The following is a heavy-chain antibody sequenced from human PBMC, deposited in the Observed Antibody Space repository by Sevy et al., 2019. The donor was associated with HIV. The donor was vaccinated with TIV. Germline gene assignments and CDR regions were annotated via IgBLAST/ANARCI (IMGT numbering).Heavy chain of an antibody. J-gene: IGHJ6*03. Sequence: ASVKVSCKASGYTFTSYGISWVRQAPGQGLEWMGWISAYNGNTNYAQKLQGRVTMTTDISTSTAYMELRSLRSDDTAVYYCARDLASYSNYGYYYYYMDVWGKGTTVTVSS. CDR1: GYTFTSYG. D-gene: IGHD4-4*01. V-gene: IGHV1-18*01. CDR2: ISAYNGNT. CDR3: ARDLASYSNYGYYYYYMDV.